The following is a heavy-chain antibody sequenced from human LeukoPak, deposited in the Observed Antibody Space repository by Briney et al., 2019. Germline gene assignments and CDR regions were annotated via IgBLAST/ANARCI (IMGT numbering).Heavy chain of an antibody. CDR3: ARVRFDP. CDR2: IKQGGSEK. J-gene: IGHJ5*02. CDR1: GFTFSSYW. V-gene: IGHV3-7*01. Sequence: PGGSLRLTWAASGFTFSSYWMSWVRQAAGKGLGWVANIKQGGSEKYYVDSVKGRFTISRDNAKNSLYLQMNSLRAEDTAVYYCARVRFDPWGQGTLVTVSS.